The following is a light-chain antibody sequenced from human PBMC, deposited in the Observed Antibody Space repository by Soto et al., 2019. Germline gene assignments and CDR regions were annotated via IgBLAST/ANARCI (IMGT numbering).Light chain of an antibody. CDR1: QSVSSSY. J-gene: IGKJ2*01. CDR2: VAS. CDR3: QQYDSSPPYT. V-gene: IGKV3-20*01. Sequence: EIVLTQSPDTLSLSPGERATLSCRASQSVSSSYLDWYQQKPGQAPRLLIYVASSRATGVPDRFSGSGSGTDFTLTISRLEPEDVAVYYCQQYDSSPPYTFGQGTKLESK.